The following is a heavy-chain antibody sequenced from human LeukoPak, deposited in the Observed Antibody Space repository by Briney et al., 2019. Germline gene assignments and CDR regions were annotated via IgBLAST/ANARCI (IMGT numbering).Heavy chain of an antibody. CDR3: AREDGDNSDNAFDI. CDR1: GGSISTALDY. Sequence: PSETLSLTCTVSGGSISTALDYWGWLRQPPGEGLEWIGSVYYSGTTFYNPSLMTRLTVSVDTSMNQFSLQLHSLTAADTAVYYCAREDGDNSDNAFDIWGRGTMVTVSS. J-gene: IGHJ3*02. D-gene: IGHD5-24*01. CDR2: VYYSGTT. V-gene: IGHV4-39*01.